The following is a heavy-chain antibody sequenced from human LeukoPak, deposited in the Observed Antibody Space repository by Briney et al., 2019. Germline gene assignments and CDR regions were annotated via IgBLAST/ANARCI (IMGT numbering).Heavy chain of an antibody. CDR1: GVSISSGSYY. Sequence: SETLSLTCTVSGVSISSGSYYWSWIRQPPGKGLEWIGYIYYSGSTNYNPSLKSRVTISVDTSKNQFSRKLSSVTAADTAVYYCARENGDSSVGFDFWGQGTLVTVSS. CDR3: ARENGDSSVGFDF. J-gene: IGHJ4*02. V-gene: IGHV4-61*01. D-gene: IGHD3-22*01. CDR2: IYYSGST.